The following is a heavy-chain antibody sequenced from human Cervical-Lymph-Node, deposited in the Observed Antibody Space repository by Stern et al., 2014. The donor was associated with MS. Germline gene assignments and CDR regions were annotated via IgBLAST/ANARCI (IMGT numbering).Heavy chain of an antibody. V-gene: IGHV3-30*04. D-gene: IGHD5/OR15-5a*01. CDR2: ISYDGTNK. CDR1: RFTFSSYA. Sequence: VQLEESGGGVVQPGRSLRLSCAASRFTFSSYAIHWVRQAPGQGLEWVALISYDGTNKYYAESVKGRFSISRDNSKNTVYLQMNSLRDDDTAVYHCAREAPSRVCFDYWGQGTLLTVSS. CDR3: AREAPSRVCFDY. J-gene: IGHJ4*02.